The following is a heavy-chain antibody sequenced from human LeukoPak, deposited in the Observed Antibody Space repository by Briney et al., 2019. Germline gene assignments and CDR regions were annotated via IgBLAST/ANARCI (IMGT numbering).Heavy chain of an antibody. CDR3: AKASRATLTTVINWFDH. V-gene: IGHV3-23*01. D-gene: IGHD4-11*01. Sequence: GGSLRLSCAASGFTFSSYAMSWVRQAPGKGLEWVSGLSDSGGSTYYPDPVKGRFTISRDNSKITLYLQMNSLRVEDTAVYYGAKASRATLTTVINWFDHWGQGTPVTVSS. CDR1: GFTFSSYA. J-gene: IGHJ5*02. CDR2: LSDSGGST.